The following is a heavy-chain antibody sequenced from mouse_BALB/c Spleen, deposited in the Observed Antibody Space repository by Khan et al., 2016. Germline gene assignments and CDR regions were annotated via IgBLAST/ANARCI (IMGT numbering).Heavy chain of an antibody. J-gene: IGHJ3*01. CDR3: AAYDYAD. Sequence: QVQLKESGPGLVAPSQSLSITCTVSGFSLTSYVVHWVRQPPGKGLEWLGVIWAGGSTNYNSALISRLSISKDNSKSQVFFKMNSLQTDDTAMYYCAAYDYADWGQGTLVTVSA. D-gene: IGHD2-4*01. CDR1: GFSLTSYV. CDR2: IWAGGST. V-gene: IGHV2-9*02.